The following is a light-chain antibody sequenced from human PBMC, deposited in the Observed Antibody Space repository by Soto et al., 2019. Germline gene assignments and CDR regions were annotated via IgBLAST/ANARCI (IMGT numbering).Light chain of an antibody. CDR2: KAS. V-gene: IGKV1-5*03. J-gene: IGKJ1*01. CDR3: QQYNSYSQT. CDR1: QTISSW. Sequence: DIQMTQSPSTLSASVGDRVTITCRASQTISSWLAWYQQKPGKAPKLLIYKASSLESGVPSRFSGSGSGTEFTLTISILQPDDVATYYCQQYNSYSQTFGQGTKVEIK.